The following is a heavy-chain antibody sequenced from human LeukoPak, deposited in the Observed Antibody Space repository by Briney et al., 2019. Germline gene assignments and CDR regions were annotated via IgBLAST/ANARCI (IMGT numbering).Heavy chain of an antibody. D-gene: IGHD3-3*01. CDR1: GYSISSGYY. CDR2: IYHSGST. Sequence: SETLSLTCTVSGYSISSGYYWGWIRQPPGKGLEWIGSIYHSGSTYYNPSLKSRVTISVDTSKNQFSLKLSSVTAADTAVYYCARAEYDFWSGYPQYFQHWGQGTLVTVSS. V-gene: IGHV4-38-2*02. J-gene: IGHJ1*01. CDR3: ARAEYDFWSGYPQYFQH.